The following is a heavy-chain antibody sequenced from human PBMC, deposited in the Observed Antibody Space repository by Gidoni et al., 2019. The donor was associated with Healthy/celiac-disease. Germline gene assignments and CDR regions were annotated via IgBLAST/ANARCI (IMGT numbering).Heavy chain of an antibody. Sequence: QVQLVQSGAEVKKPGASVQVSCKASGYHFTSYAMHWVRQAPAQRLEWMGWINAGNGNTKYSQKFQGRVTITRDTSASTAYMELSSLRSEDTAVYYCAREAGFVVVVATNYFDYWGQGTLVTVSS. CDR3: AREAGFVVVVATNYFDY. V-gene: IGHV1-3*01. CDR2: INAGNGNT. D-gene: IGHD2-15*01. J-gene: IGHJ4*02. CDR1: GYHFTSYA.